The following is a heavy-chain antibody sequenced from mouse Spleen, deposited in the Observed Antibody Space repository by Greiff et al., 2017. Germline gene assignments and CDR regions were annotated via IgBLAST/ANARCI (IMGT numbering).Heavy chain of an antibody. Sequence: QVQLQQSGAELVRPGASVKLSCKASGYTFTDYYINWVKQRPGQGLEWIARIYPGSGNTYYNEKFKGKATLTAEKSSSTAYMQLSSLTSEDSAVYFCARYLYYFDYWGQGTTLTVSS. J-gene: IGHJ2*01. CDR1: GYTFTDYY. D-gene: IGHD5-1*01. CDR3: ARYLYYFDY. V-gene: IGHV1-76*01. CDR2: IYPGSGNT.